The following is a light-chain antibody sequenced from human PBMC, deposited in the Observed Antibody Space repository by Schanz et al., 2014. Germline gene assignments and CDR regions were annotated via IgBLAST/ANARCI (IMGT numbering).Light chain of an antibody. CDR3: QQRSNWPPIT. Sequence: EIVMTQSPATLSVSPGERATLSCRASQSVFSNLAWYQQRPGQAPRLLIYGASSRATGIPDRFSGSGSGTDFTLTISRLEPEDFAVYYCQQRSNWPPITFGQGTRLEIK. V-gene: IGKV3D-20*02. J-gene: IGKJ5*01. CDR1: QSVFSN. CDR2: GAS.